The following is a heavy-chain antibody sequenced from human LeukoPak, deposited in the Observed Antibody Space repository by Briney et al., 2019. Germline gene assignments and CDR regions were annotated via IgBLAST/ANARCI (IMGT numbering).Heavy chain of an antibody. CDR3: TRAPPYASGWSKGVLDY. CDR1: GDSISSNNW. J-gene: IGHJ4*02. Sequence: SGTLSLTCAVSGDSISSNNWWSWVRQPPGKGLEWIGEIYHSGSTNYNPSLKSRVTISVDKSKNQFSLKMTSVTAADTAVYYCTRAPPYASGWSKGVLDYWGQGTLVTVSS. V-gene: IGHV4-4*02. CDR2: IYHSGST. D-gene: IGHD6-19*01.